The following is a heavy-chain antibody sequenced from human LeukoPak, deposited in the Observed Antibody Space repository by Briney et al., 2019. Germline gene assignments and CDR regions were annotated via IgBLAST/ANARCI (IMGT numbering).Heavy chain of an antibody. V-gene: IGHV3-21*03. J-gene: IGHJ4*02. D-gene: IGHD2-21*01. Sequence: GGSLRLSCAASGFTFSDYTMNWVRQAPGKGLEWVSSISSSSTSIYYADSVKGRFTISRDNAKNSLYLQMNSLRAEDTAMYYCARDFVVMAYWGQGTLVTVSS. CDR2: ISSSSTSI. CDR3: ARDFVVMAY. CDR1: GFTFSDYT.